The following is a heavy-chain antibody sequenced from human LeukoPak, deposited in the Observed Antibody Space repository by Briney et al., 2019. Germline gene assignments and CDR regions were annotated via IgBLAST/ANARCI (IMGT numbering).Heavy chain of an antibody. J-gene: IGHJ4*02. Sequence: ASVKVSCKASGYTFTGYYMHRVRQAPGQGLEWIGWINPNSGGTNYAQKFQGRVTMTRDTSISTAYMGLSRLRSDDTAVYYCASKQWLVRAKTEDDYWGQGTLVTVSS. CDR1: GYTFTGYY. V-gene: IGHV1-2*02. D-gene: IGHD6-19*01. CDR3: ASKQWLVRAKTEDDY. CDR2: INPNSGGT.